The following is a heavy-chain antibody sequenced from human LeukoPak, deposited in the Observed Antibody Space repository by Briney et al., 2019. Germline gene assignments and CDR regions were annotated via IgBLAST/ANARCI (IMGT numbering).Heavy chain of an antibody. CDR1: AVSFSGSY. Sequence: PSQTLSLTCGPDAVSFSGSYWAWICQPPCDEQDWIGEIDHSGSTNYNPSLKSRVTMSLDTSEKQISLKLSSVTAADTALYYCARESVYYDSSGWFDYWGQGALVTVSS. D-gene: IGHD3-22*01. CDR3: ARESVYYDSSGWFDY. V-gene: IGHV4-34*01. CDR2: IDHSGST. J-gene: IGHJ4*02.